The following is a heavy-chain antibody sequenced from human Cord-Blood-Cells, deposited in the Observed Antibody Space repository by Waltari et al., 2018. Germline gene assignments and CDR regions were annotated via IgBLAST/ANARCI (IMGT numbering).Heavy chain of an antibody. CDR2: INHSGST. Sequence: QVQLQQWGAGLLKPSETLSLTCAVYLGSFSGYYWSWIRQPPGKGLEWIGEINHSGSTNYNPSLKSRVTISVDTSKNQFSLKLSSVTAADTAVYYCARRITMVRGVKSGVDYWGQGTLVTVSS. J-gene: IGHJ4*02. V-gene: IGHV4-34*01. D-gene: IGHD3-10*01. CDR1: LGSFSGYY. CDR3: ARRITMVRGVKSGVDY.